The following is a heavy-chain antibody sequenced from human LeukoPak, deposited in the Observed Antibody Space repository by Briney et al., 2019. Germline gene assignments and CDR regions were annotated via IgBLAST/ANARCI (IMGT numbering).Heavy chain of an antibody. V-gene: IGHV3-7*04. CDR3: ARVYYGSGSYYFDY. CDR1: GFTFSSYG. Sequence: GGSLRLSCAASGFTFSSYGMHWVRQAPGKGLEWVANIKQDGSEKYYVDSVKGRFTISRDNAKNSLYLQMNSLRAEDTAVYYCARVYYGSGSYYFDYWGQGTLVTVSS. CDR2: IKQDGSEK. D-gene: IGHD3-10*01. J-gene: IGHJ4*02.